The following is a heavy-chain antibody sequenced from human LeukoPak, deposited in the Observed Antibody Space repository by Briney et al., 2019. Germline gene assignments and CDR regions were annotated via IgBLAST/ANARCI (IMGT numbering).Heavy chain of an antibody. Sequence: GGSLRLSWAASGFSLSSHWMTWGRQVPGRGPEWVANVNRDGSETYYLDSVKGRFTISKDNAKNSLYLQMNSLRAEDTALYHCARNNGMDVWGQGTTVIVSS. J-gene: IGHJ6*02. V-gene: IGHV3-7*03. CDR1: GFSLSSHW. CDR3: ARNNGMDV. CDR2: VNRDGSET.